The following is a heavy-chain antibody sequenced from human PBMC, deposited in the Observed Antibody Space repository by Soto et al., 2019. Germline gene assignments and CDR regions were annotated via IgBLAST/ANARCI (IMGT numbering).Heavy chain of an antibody. CDR3: AREQENYDSSGYYSSRFDP. D-gene: IGHD3-22*01. J-gene: IGHJ5*02. CDR2: IYYSGGT. Sequence: PSETLSLTCAVSGGSISSGDYYWNWIRQPPGKGLEWIGYIYYSGGTYYNPSLKSRVTTSVDTSKNQFSLKLSSVTAADTAVYYCAREQENYDSSGYYSSRFDPWGEGTLVTVSS. V-gene: IGHV4-30-4*01. CDR1: GGSISSGDYY.